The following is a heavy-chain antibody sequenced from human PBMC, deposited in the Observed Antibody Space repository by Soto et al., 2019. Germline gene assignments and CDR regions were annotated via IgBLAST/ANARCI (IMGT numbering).Heavy chain of an antibody. CDR1: GFSVSTNT. V-gene: IGHV3-30*04. CDR3: ARVATAMTYDF. D-gene: IGHD2-21*02. J-gene: IGHJ4*02. Sequence: PGGALRLFCAASGFSVSTNTMHWVRQVPGKGLEWVASISNDGRRKYYADFVKGRFTISRDTANNILYLEMNSLRAEDTSLYYCARVATAMTYDFWGQGTQVTVPQ. CDR2: ISNDGRRK.